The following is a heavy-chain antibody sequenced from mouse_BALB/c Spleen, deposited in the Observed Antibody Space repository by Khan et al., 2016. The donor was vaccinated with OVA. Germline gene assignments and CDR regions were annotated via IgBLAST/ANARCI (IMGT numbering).Heavy chain of an antibody. CDR2: INPSNGYT. CDR1: GYTFTSYT. J-gene: IGHJ3*01. Sequence: QVQLKQSGAELARPGASVKMSCKASGYTFTSYTIHWIKKRPGQGLEWIGYINPSNGYTNYNQKFKDKATLTTDKSSTTAYLQLSSLTSDDSAVYNCVRDGAYHRNDGWFAYWGQGTQVTGSA. V-gene: IGHV1-4*01. CDR3: VRDGAYHRNDGWFAY. D-gene: IGHD2-14*01.